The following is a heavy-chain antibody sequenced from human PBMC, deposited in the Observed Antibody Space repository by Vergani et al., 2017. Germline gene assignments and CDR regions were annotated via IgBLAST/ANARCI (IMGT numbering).Heavy chain of an antibody. CDR3: ARIRNLYYDFWSGYYYYMDV. V-gene: IGHV2-26*01. CDR2: IFSNDKK. D-gene: IGHD3-3*01. CDR1: GFSLSNARMG. J-gene: IGHJ6*03. Sequence: QVTLKESGPVLVKPTETLTLTCTVSGFSLSNARMGVSWIRQPPGKALEWLAHIFSNDKKSYRTSLKSRLTISKDTSKIQVVLTMTNMDPVDTATYYCARIRNLYYDFWSGYYYYMDVWGKGTTVTVSS.